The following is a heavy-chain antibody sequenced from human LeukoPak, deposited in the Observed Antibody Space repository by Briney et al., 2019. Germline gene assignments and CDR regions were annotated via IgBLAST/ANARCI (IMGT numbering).Heavy chain of an antibody. J-gene: IGHJ4*02. CDR3: ARDLQWLFDY. CDR1: GGCISSSSYY. Sequence: SETLSLTCTVSGGCISSSSYYWGWIRQPPGKGLEWIGSIYYSGSTYYNPSLKSRVTISVDTSKNQFSLKLSSVTAADTAVYYCARDLQWLFDYWGQGTLVTVSS. D-gene: IGHD6-19*01. CDR2: IYYSGST. V-gene: IGHV4-39*07.